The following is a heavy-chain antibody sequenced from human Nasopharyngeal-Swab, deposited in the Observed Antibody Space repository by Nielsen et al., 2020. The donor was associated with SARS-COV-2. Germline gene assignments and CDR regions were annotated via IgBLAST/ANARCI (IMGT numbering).Heavy chain of an antibody. Sequence: GESLKISCAASGFTFGSYSMNWVRQAPGKGLEWVSSISSSSSYIYYADSVKGRFTISRDNAKNSLYLQMNSLRAEDTAVYYCARGMWFRELSTTFYYYGMDVWGQGTTVTVSS. V-gene: IGHV3-21*01. CDR2: ISSSSSYI. CDR1: GFTFGSYS. D-gene: IGHD3-10*01. J-gene: IGHJ6*02. CDR3: ARGMWFRELSTTFYYYGMDV.